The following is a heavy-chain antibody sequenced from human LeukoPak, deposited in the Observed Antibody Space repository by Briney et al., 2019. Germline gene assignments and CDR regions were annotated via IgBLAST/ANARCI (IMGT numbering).Heavy chain of an antibody. D-gene: IGHD1-1*01. CDR3: ARDPTRAFDI. Sequence: SETLSLTCIVSGGSISSSSYYWGWIRQPPGKGLEWIGSIYYSGSTYYNPSLKSRVTISVDTSKNQFSLKLSSVTAADTAVYYCARDPTRAFDIWGQGTMVTISS. CDR1: GGSISSSSYY. V-gene: IGHV4-39*07. J-gene: IGHJ3*02. CDR2: IYYSGST.